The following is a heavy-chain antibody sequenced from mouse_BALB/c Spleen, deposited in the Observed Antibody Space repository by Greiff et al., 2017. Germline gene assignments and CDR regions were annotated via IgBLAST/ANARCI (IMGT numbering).Heavy chain of an antibody. CDR3: ARPYYGYDEGWYFDV. Sequence: EVKVEESGGGLVQPGGSLKLSCAASGFDFSRYWMSWVRQAPGKGLEWIGEINPDSSTINYTPSLKDKFIISRDNAKNTLYLQMSKVRSEDTALYYCARPYYGYDEGWYFDVWGAGTTVTVSS. CDR1: GFDFSRYW. D-gene: IGHD2-2*01. V-gene: IGHV4-1*02. J-gene: IGHJ1*01. CDR2: INPDSSTI.